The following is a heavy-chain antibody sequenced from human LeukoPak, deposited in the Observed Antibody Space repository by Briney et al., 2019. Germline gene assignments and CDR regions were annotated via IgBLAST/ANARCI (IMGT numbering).Heavy chain of an antibody. J-gene: IGHJ4*02. Sequence: PGGSLRLSCAASGFTFDDYAMHWVRQASGKGLEWVGRIRSKANSYATAYAASVKGRFTISRDDSKNTAYLQMNSLKTEDTAVYYCTRQQTCYYDSSGFDYWGQGTLVTVSS. CDR3: TRQQTCYYDSSGFDY. V-gene: IGHV3-73*01. CDR2: IRSKANSYAT. CDR1: GFTFDDYA. D-gene: IGHD3-22*01.